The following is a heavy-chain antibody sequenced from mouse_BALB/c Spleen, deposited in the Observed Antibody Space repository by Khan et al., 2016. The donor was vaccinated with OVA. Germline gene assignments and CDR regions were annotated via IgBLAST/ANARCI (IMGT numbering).Heavy chain of an antibody. Sequence: VQLQQSGPELVKPGASVKISCKASGYSFTGYFMNWVMQSYGKNLQWIGRFNPHIGETFYNQKFKGRATFTVDESSSTAHLELRCLASEDSAVYYCARIYRSDFDYWGQGTTLTVSS. D-gene: IGHD1-1*01. V-gene: IGHV1-20*02. J-gene: IGHJ2*01. CDR3: ARIYRSDFDY. CDR1: GYSFTGYF. CDR2: FNPHIGET.